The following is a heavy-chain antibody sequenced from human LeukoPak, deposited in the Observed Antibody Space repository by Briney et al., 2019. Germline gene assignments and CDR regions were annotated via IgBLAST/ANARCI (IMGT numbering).Heavy chain of an antibody. CDR2: IYTSGST. V-gene: IGHV4-61*02. CDR1: GGSISSGSYY. D-gene: IGHD3-10*01. CDR3: ARDTYYYGSGSYLQDAFDI. Sequence: SETLSLTCTVSGGSISSGSYYWSWIRQPAGKGLEWIGRIYTSGSTNYNPSLKSRVTMSVDTSKNQFSLKLSSVTAADTAVYYCARDTYYYGSGSYLQDAFDIWGQGTMVTVSS. J-gene: IGHJ3*02.